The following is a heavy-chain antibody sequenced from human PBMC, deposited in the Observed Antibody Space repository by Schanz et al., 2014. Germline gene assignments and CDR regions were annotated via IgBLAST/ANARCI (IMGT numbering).Heavy chain of an antibody. CDR2: ISGSGGST. D-gene: IGHD6-25*01. Sequence: EVQLVESGGGVVQPGRSLRLSCAASGFTFSTHAMHWVRQAPGKGLEWVSAISGSGGSTYYADSVKGRFTISRDNSKNTLYLQMNSLRAEDTAVYYCAKVRYSSGWRGDYFDEWGQGTLVTVAS. CDR1: GFTFSTHA. V-gene: IGHV3-23*04. J-gene: IGHJ4*02. CDR3: AKVRYSSGWRGDYFDE.